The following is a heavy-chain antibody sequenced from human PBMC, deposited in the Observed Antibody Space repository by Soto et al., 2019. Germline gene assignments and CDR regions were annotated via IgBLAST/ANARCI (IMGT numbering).Heavy chain of an antibody. CDR2: INYSGRT. D-gene: IGHD4-17*01. CDR3: AKPDYDDPLAFDY. CDR1: GGSISSSGYY. J-gene: IGHJ4*02. Sequence: SETLSLTCTVSGGSISSSGYYWGWIRQPPGKGPEWIGSINYSGRTFYNPSLKSRVTMSVDTSKNQFSLRLSSVTAADSAVYYCAKPDYDDPLAFDYWGQGTLVTVSS. V-gene: IGHV4-39*01.